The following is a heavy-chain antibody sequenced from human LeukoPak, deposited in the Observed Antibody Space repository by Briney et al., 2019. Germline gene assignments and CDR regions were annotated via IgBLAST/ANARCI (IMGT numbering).Heavy chain of an antibody. J-gene: IGHJ4*02. Sequence: PGGSLRLSCAASGFTFTSYAMSWVRQATGKGLEWVSGTSASGGSTYYADSVKGRFTISRDNDKNTLYLQMNSLRAEDTALFYCARGGVDRCSYSEGGFHYWGRGTLVTVSS. CDR2: TSASGGST. D-gene: IGHD3-22*01. CDR3: ARGGVDRCSYSEGGFHY. V-gene: IGHV3-23*01. CDR1: GFTFTSYA.